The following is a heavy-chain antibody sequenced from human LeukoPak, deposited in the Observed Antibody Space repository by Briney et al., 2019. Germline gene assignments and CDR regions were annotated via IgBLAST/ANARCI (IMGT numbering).Heavy chain of an antibody. Sequence: ASVKVSCKASGYTFTSYDINWVRQATGQGLEWMGWMNPNSGNIGFAQKFQGRVTITRNTSISTAYMELSSLRSEDTAVYYCARETGLLVTGYPYFDYWGQGTLVTVSS. CDR3: ARETGLLVTGYPYFDY. CDR1: GYTFTSYD. V-gene: IGHV1-8*01. D-gene: IGHD3-9*01. CDR2: MNPNSGNI. J-gene: IGHJ4*02.